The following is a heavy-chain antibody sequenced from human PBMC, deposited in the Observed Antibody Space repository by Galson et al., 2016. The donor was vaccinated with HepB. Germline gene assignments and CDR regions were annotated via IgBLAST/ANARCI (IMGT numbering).Heavy chain of an antibody. D-gene: IGHD2-15*01. CDR2: ISYDGSNT. Sequence: SLRLSCAASGFAFSRFAMHWVRQAPGKGLEWVALISYDGSNTYYPDSVKGRFTISRDNSKNTLFLQMDRLRADDTAVYFCARDSGPAWSYFDYWGQGTLVTVSS. CDR3: ARDSGPAWSYFDY. J-gene: IGHJ4*02. V-gene: IGHV3-30-3*01. CDR1: GFAFSRFA.